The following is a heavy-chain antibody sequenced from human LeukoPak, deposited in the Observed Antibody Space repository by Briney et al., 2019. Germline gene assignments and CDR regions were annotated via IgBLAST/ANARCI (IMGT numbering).Heavy chain of an antibody. CDR1: GGSFSGYY. V-gene: IGHV4-34*01. CDR2: INHSGST. D-gene: IGHD3-10*01. J-gene: IGHJ4*02. Sequence: SETLSLTCAVYGGSFSGYYWSWIRQPPGKGLEWIGEINHSGSTNYNPSLKSRVTISVDTSKNQFSLKLSSVTAADTAVYYCARRRSGPRSNYSNHYYGSGSYNYPIDYWGQGTLVTVSS. CDR3: ARRRSGPRSNYSNHYYGSGSYNYPIDY.